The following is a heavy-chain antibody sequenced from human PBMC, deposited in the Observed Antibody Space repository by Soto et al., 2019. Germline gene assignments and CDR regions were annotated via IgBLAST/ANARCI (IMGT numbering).Heavy chain of an antibody. CDR3: ARHPPSIAAAALSRTHAFDI. D-gene: IGHD6-13*01. J-gene: IGHJ3*02. V-gene: IGHV5-51*01. CDR2: IYPGDSDT. Sequence: PGESLKISCKGSGYSFTSYWIGWVRQMPGKGLEWMGIIYPGDSDTRYSPSFQGQVTISADKSISTAYLQWSSLKASDTAMYYCARHPPSIAAAALSRTHAFDIWGQGTMVTVSS. CDR1: GYSFTSYW.